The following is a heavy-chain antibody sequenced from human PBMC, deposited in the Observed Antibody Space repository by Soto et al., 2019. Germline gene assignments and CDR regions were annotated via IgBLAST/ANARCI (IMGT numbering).Heavy chain of an antibody. CDR3: ARNPTSTRRYMDV. CDR1: AFSFSTYA. CDR2: ISSSGATT. V-gene: IGHV3-23*01. Sequence: EVQLLESGGNLVQPGGSLRLSCAASAFSFSTYAMTWVRQAPGKGLEWVSTISSSGATTHSADSVKGRFTISRDNSNNTLYLKMDSQRADVTAVYYCARNPTSTRRYMDVWGKGNTVTVSS. J-gene: IGHJ6*03.